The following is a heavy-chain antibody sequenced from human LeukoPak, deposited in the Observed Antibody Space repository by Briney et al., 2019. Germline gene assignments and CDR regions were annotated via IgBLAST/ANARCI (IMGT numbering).Heavy chain of an antibody. CDR1: GGSISSYN. V-gene: IGHV4-59*01. J-gene: IGHJ4*02. D-gene: IGHD4-11*01. CDR2: IYYSGST. Sequence: SETLSLTCTVSGGSISSYNWSWIRQPPGKGLEWIGYIYYSGSTNYNPSLKSRVTILVDTSKNQFSLKLSSVTAADTAVYYCARAERDYSNGGGPFDYWGQGTLVTVSS. CDR3: ARAERDYSNGGGPFDY.